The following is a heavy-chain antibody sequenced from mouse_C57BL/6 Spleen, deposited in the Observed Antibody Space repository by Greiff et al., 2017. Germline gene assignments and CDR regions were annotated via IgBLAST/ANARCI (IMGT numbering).Heavy chain of an antibody. CDR2: IYPGTSDT. Sequence: VQLKQSGTVLARPGASVTMSCKTSGYTFTSYWMHWVKQRPGQGLEWIGAIYPGTSDTSYNQKCKGKAKLTAVTSASTAYMELSSLTNEDSAVYYCTKPNWDYWYVDVWGTGTTLTVSS. V-gene: IGHV1-5*01. CDR1: GYTFTSYW. J-gene: IGHJ1*03. D-gene: IGHD4-1*01. CDR3: TKPNWDYWYVDV.